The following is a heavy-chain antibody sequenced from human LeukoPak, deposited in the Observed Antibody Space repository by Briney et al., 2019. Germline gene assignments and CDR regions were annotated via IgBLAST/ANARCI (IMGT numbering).Heavy chain of an antibody. CDR2: TSHSGST. CDR1: GGSISSSH. CDR3: ARGYYDARGDSNPFDI. V-gene: IGHV4-59*01. J-gene: IGHJ3*02. Sequence: SETLSLTCTVSGGSISSSHWGWIRQPPERGLEWIGYTSHSGSTNYKPSLKSRVSISIDTSKNQFSLKLTSVTAADTAMYYCARGYYDARGDSNPFDIWGQGTMVTVSS. D-gene: IGHD3-22*01.